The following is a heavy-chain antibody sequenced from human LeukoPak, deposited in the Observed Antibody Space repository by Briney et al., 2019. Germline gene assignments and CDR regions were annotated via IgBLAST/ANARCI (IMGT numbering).Heavy chain of an antibody. CDR1: GFTFSSYS. D-gene: IGHD3-22*01. V-gene: IGHV3-48*02. CDR3: ARKSITMIVVANDAFDI. J-gene: IGHJ3*02. CDR2: ISSSSSTI. Sequence: PGGSLRLSYAASGFTFSSYSMNWVRQAPGKGLEWVSYISSSSSTIYYADSVKGRFTISRDNAKNSLYLQMNSLRDEDTAVYYCARKSITMIVVANDAFDIWGQGTMVTVSS.